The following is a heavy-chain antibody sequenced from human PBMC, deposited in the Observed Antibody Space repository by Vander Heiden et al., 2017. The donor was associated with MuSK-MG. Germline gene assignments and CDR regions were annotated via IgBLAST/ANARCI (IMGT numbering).Heavy chain of an antibody. Sequence: EVQLVESGGGLVQPGGSLRLSCAASQFSFSNYWMSWVRQAPGKGVEWVANIKQDGREECYADSVKGRFTISRDNAKSSLYLKMNSLRAEDTAVYYCAGQSFAEFAYWGQGTQVTISS. J-gene: IGHJ4*02. D-gene: IGHD3-10*01. CDR2: IKQDGREE. V-gene: IGHV3-7*01. CDR3: AGQSFAEFAY. CDR1: QFSFSNYW.